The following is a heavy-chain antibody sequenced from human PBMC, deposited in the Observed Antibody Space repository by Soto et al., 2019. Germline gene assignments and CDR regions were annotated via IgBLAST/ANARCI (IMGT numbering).Heavy chain of an antibody. CDR3: ARDWIGRFFDY. J-gene: IGHJ4*02. D-gene: IGHD3-3*01. Sequence: ASVKVSCKASGYIFTGYAMHWVRQAPGQRLEWMGWINAGNSNTKYSQKFQCRVTITRDTSASTVFMELSSLRSEDTAVYYCARDWIGRFFDYWGQGTQVTVSS. V-gene: IGHV1-3*01. CDR1: GYIFTGYA. CDR2: INAGNSNT.